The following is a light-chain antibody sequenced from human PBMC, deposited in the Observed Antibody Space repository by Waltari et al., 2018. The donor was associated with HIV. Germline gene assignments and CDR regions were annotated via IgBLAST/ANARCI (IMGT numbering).Light chain of an antibody. CDR2: SST. J-gene: IGLJ2*01. V-gene: IGLV7-43*01. Sequence: QTVVTQEHSLNVSPGGTITPTCSSATGPVGPGPYVNWFQPKPGQPPRPLIYSSTRRHPLTPDRCSGSLVGDRAALTLSNVWPEDQADYYCMLLFRTSYLFGGGTKVTVL. CDR1: TGPVGPGPY. CDR3: MLLFRTSYL.